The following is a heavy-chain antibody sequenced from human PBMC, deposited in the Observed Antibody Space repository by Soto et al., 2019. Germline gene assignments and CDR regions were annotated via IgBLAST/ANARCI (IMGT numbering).Heavy chain of an antibody. CDR3: ARDQVGYSSGHTLDVTGCYYYGMDV. CDR1: GYTFTSYG. D-gene: IGHD6-25*01. Sequence: QVQLVQSGAEVKKPGASVKVSCKASGYTFTSYGISWVRQAPGQGLEWMGWISAYNGNTNYAQKLQGRVTMTTDTSTSTAYMELRSLRSDDTAVYYCARDQVGYSSGHTLDVTGCYYYGMDVWGQGTTVTVSS. J-gene: IGHJ6*02. CDR2: ISAYNGNT. V-gene: IGHV1-18*01.